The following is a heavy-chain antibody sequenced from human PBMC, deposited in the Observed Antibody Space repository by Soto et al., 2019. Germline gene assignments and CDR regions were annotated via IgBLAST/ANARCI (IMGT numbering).Heavy chain of an antibody. D-gene: IGHD6-19*01. Sequence: GGSLRLSCAVSGFTFSSYSMNWVRQAPGKGLEWVSSISSTGTYIYYADSVKGRFTISRDNAKNSLYLQMNSLRTEDTAVYFCARVGDLTVAGSDAKWFDPWGQGTLVTVSS. CDR3: ARVGDLTVAGSDAKWFDP. CDR1: GFTFSSYS. V-gene: IGHV3-21*01. CDR2: ISSTGTYI. J-gene: IGHJ5*02.